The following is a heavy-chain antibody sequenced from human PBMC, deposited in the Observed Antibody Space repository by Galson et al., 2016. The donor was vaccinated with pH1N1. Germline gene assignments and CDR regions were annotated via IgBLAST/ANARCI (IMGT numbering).Heavy chain of an antibody. J-gene: IGHJ4*02. CDR3: ARDPKVGVRASGY. CDR1: GYTFTSYG. D-gene: IGHD3-10*01. CDR2: ISVYNGNT. V-gene: IGHV1-18*01. Sequence: SVKVSCKASGYTFTSYGISWVRQAPGQGLEWVGWISVYNGNTDYAQKVQGRVAMTTDTSTNTAYMELKSLRSDDTAVYYCARDPKVGVRASGYWGQGTLVTVSS.